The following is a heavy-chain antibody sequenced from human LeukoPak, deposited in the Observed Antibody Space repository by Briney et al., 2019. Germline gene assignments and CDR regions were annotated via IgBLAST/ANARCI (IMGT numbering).Heavy chain of an antibody. D-gene: IGHD3-22*01. Sequence: GGSLRLSCAASGFTFTDYSINWVRQTPRRGLEWVSCISSTSDYIYYADSVKGRFTISRDNAKNSLYLQMNSLRAEDTAVYYCARALPYDSSGYYYWGQGTLVTVSS. V-gene: IGHV3-21*01. CDR1: GFTFTDYS. CDR3: ARALPYDSSGYYY. CDR2: ISSTSDYI. J-gene: IGHJ4*02.